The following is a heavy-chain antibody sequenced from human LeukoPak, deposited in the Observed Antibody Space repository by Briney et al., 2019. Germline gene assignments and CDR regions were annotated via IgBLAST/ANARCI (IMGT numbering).Heavy chain of an antibody. CDR2: IYHSGST. J-gene: IGHJ4*02. CDR1: GYSISSGYY. CDR3: AMLGYCSGGSCPGY. Sequence: PSETLSLTCAVSGYSISSGYYWGWIRQPPGKGLEWIGSIYHSGSTYYNPSLKRRVTISVDTSKNQFSLKLISVTAADTAVYYCAMLGYCSGGSCPGYWGQGTLVTVSS. V-gene: IGHV4-38-2*01. D-gene: IGHD2-15*01.